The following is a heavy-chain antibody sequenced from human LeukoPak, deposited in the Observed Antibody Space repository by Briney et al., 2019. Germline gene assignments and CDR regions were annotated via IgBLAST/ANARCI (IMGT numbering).Heavy chain of an antibody. V-gene: IGHV3-33*08. J-gene: IGHJ4*02. Sequence: PGGSLRLSCAASGFTFSSYSMNWVRQAPGKGLEWVAVIWYDGSNKYYADSVKGRFTISRDNSKNTLYLQMNSLRAEDTAVYYDATPGVYSYGSHYWRRGTLFSVSS. D-gene: IGHD5-18*01. CDR1: GFTFSSYS. CDR2: IWYDGSNK. CDR3: ATPGVYSYGSHY.